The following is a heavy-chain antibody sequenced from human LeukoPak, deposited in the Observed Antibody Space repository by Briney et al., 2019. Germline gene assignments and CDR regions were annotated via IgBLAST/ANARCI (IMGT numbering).Heavy chain of an antibody. J-gene: IGHJ4*02. Sequence: ASVKVSCKASGYTFTCYYMHWVRQAPGQGLEWVGWINPNSGGTNYAQKFQGWVTMTRDTSISTAYMELSRLRSDDTAVYYCARAYGYCSGGSCYHFDYWGQGTLVTVSS. V-gene: IGHV1-2*04. D-gene: IGHD2-15*01. CDR3: ARAYGYCSGGSCYHFDY. CDR2: INPNSGGT. CDR1: GYTFTCYY.